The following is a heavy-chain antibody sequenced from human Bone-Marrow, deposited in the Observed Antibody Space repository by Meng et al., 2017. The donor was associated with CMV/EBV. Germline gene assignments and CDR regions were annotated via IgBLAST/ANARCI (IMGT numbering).Heavy chain of an antibody. CDR2: ISSSSSYI. CDR3: AREVMGGWHYYYGMDV. J-gene: IGHJ6*02. CDR1: GFTLSPFS. D-gene: IGHD2-15*01. V-gene: IGHV3-21*06. Sequence: GESLKISCVASGFTLSPFSMNWVRQAPGKGLEWVSSISSSSSYIHYADSVRGRFTISRDNAKNSLYLQMNSLRVEDTAVYYCAREVMGGWHYYYGMDVWGQGTTVTVSS.